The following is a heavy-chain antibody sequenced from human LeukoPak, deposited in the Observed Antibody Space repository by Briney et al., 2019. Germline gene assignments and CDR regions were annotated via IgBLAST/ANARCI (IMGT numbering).Heavy chain of an antibody. J-gene: IGHJ4*02. V-gene: IGHV3-9*03. CDR3: AKVNGRAVAGSLDY. CDR2: ISWNSGSI. D-gene: IGHD6-19*01. CDR1: GFTFDDYA. Sequence: GRSLRLSCAASGFTFDDYAMHWVRQAPGKGLEWVSGISWNSGSIGYADSVKGRFTISRDNAKNALYLQMNSLRAEDMALYYCAKVNGRAVAGSLDYWGQGTLVTVSS.